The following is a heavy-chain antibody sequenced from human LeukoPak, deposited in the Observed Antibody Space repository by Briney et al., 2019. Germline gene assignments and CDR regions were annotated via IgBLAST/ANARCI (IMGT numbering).Heavy chain of an antibody. CDR2: ISSSSSYI. J-gene: IGHJ4*02. V-gene: IGHV3-21*01. CDR3: ARDRRVSGFDY. CDR1: GFTFSSYS. Sequence: PGGSLRLSCAASGFTFSSYSMNWVRQAPGKGLEWVSSISSSSSYIYYADSVKGRLTISRDNAKNSLYLQMNSLRAEDTAVYYCARDRRVSGFDYWGQGTLVTVSS.